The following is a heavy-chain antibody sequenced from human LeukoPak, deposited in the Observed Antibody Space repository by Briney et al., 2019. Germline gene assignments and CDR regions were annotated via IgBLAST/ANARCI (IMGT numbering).Heavy chain of an antibody. Sequence: SETLSLTCTVSGGSISSYYWSWIRQPPGKGLEWIGYIYYSGSTNYNPSLKSRVTISVDTSKNQFSLKLSSVTAADTAVYYCARAPYCSNTSCYTKSYMDVWGKGTTVTISS. D-gene: IGHD2-2*02. CDR3: ARAPYCSNTSCYTKSYMDV. V-gene: IGHV4-59*01. CDR1: GGSISSYY. CDR2: IYYSGST. J-gene: IGHJ6*03.